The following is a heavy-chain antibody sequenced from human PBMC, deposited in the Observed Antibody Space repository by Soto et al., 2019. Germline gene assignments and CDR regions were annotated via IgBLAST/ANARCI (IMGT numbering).Heavy chain of an antibody. V-gene: IGHV3-48*03. Sequence: GGSLRLSCAASGFTFSSYEMNWVRQAPGMGLEWVSYISSSGSTIYYADSVKGRFTISRDNAKNSLYLQMNSLRAEDTAVYYCARDRIDRKGGTFYVPFDYWGQGTLVTVSS. CDR2: ISSSGSTI. CDR1: GFTFSSYE. J-gene: IGHJ4*02. D-gene: IGHD2-2*01. CDR3: ARDRIDRKGGTFYVPFDY.